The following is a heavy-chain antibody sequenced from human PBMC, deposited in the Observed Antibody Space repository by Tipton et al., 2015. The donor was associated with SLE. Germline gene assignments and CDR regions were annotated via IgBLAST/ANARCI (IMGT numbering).Heavy chain of an antibody. CDR3: AKDGGSSSWYDY. CDR2: ISGSGGST. D-gene: IGHD6-13*01. V-gene: IGHV3-23*01. Sequence: SLRLSCAASGFTFSSYAMSWVRQAPGKGLEWVSAISGSGGSTYYADSVKGRFTISRDNSKNTLYLQMNSLRAEDTAVYYCAKDGGSSSWYDYWGQGTLVTVSS. J-gene: IGHJ4*02. CDR1: GFTFSSYA.